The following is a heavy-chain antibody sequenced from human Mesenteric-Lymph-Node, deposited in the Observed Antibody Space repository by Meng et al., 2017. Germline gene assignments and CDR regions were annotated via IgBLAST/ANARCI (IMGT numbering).Heavy chain of an antibody. CDR3: SRGDYYDTSGYWYCGY. Sequence: GGSLRLSCTASGFTFGDYAMSWFRQAPGKGLEWVGFIRSKAYGGTTEYAASAKGRFTISRDDSKGIAYLQMNNLNIEDTAVYYCSRGDYYDTSGYWYCGYWGQGTLVTVSS. V-gene: IGHV3-49*03. J-gene: IGHJ4*02. CDR2: IRSKAYGGTT. CDR1: GFTFGDYA. D-gene: IGHD3-22*01.